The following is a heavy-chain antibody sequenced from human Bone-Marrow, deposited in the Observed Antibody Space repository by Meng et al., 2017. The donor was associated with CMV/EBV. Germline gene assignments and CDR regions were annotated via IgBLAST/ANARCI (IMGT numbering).Heavy chain of an antibody. CDR3: ASASNGRGWFDP. J-gene: IGHJ5*02. D-gene: IGHD2-8*01. V-gene: IGHV4-61*01. Sequence: SETLSLTCTVSGGSVISGSYYWTWIRQPPGKGLEYIGYIYFTGSTNYNPSLKRRITMSVDTSKHQFSPKLRSVTAADTAVYDCASASNGRGWFDPWGQGTLVTVSS. CDR1: GGSVISGSYY. CDR2: IYFTGST.